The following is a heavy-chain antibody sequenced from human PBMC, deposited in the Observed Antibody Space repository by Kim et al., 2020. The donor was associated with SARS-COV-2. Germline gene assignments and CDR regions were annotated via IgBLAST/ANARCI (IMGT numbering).Heavy chain of an antibody. D-gene: IGHD6-13*01. CDR2: IYYSGST. J-gene: IGHJ6*02. V-gene: IGHV4-59*13. CDR1: GGSISSYY. Sequence: SETLSLTCTVSGGSISSYYWSWIRQPPGKGLEWIGYIYYSGSTNYNPSLKSRVTISVDTSKNQFSLKLSSVTAADTAGYYCARAGYSSSWSTRGYYYYGMDVWGQGTTVTVSS. CDR3: ARAGYSSSWSTRGYYYYGMDV.